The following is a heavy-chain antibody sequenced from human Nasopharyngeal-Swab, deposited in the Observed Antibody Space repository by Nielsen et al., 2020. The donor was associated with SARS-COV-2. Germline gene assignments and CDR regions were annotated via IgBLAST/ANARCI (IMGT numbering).Heavy chain of an antibody. CDR2: IYHRGST. CDR3: ARRSLGCSGGSCYGFDY. CDR1: GGSISSSNW. V-gene: IGHV4-4*02. Sequence: SETLSLTCAVSGGSISSSNWWNWVRQPPGKGLEWIGEIYHRGSTNYNPSLKSRVTISVDKSKNQFSLKLSSVTAADTAVYYCARRSLGCSGGSCYGFDYWAREPWSPSPQ. J-gene: IGHJ4*02. D-gene: IGHD2-15*01.